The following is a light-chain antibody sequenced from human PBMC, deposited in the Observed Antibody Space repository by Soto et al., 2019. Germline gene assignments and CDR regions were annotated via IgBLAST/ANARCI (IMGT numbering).Light chain of an antibody. Sequence: EIVLTQSPGTLSLSPGERATLSCRASQIVAKNYLAWYQQEPGQAPRLLIYGPSTRATGIPDRFGGSGSGTDFTLTISRMEREEFAVYCCHQYADHPQTFGQGTKVEIK. CDR3: HQYADHPQT. V-gene: IGKV3-20*01. CDR1: QIVAKNY. CDR2: GPS. J-gene: IGKJ1*01.